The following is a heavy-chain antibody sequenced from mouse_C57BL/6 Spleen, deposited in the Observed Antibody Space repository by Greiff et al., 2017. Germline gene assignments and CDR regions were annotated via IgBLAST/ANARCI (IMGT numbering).Heavy chain of an antibody. CDR2: IYPGSGST. V-gene: IGHV1-55*01. J-gene: IGHJ4*01. CDR3: ARESYYGSRYYYAMDY. Sequence: QVQLQQPGAELVKPGASVKMSCKASGYTFTSYWITWVKQRPGQGLEWIGDIYPGSGSTNYNEKFKSKATLTVDTSASTAYMQLSSLTSEDSAVYYCARESYYGSRYYYAMDYWGQGTSVTVSS. D-gene: IGHD1-1*01. CDR1: GYTFTSYW.